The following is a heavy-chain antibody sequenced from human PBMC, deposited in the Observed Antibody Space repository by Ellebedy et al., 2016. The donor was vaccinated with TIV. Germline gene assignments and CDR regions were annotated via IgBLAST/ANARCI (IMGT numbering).Heavy chain of an antibody. J-gene: IGHJ4*02. Sequence: PGGSLRLSCAASGFTFSDYYMSWIRQAPGKGLEWVSYISSSSSYTSYADSVKGRFTISRDNAKDTLYLQMNSLRAEDTAVYYCARTDSSGYYVLDYWGQGTLVTVSS. V-gene: IGHV3-11*06. CDR3: ARTDSSGYYVLDY. CDR1: GFTFSDYY. D-gene: IGHD3-22*01. CDR2: ISSSSSYT.